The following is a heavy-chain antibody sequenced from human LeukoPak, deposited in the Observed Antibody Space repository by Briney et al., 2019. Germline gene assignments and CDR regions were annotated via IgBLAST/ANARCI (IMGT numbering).Heavy chain of an antibody. J-gene: IGHJ6*03. D-gene: IGHD5-18*01. V-gene: IGHV1-18*01. CDR1: GYTFTSYG. CDR2: ISAYNGNT. CDR3: ARVHTAMVSYYYYYYMDV. Sequence: GASVKVSCKASGYTFTSYGISWVRQAPGQGLEWMGWISAYNGNTNYAQKLQGRVTMTTDTSTSTAYMELRSLRSDDTAVYYCARVHTAMVSYYYYYYMDVWGKGTTVTVSS.